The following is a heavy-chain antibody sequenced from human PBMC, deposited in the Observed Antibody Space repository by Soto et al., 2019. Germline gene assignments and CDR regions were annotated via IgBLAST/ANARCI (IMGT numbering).Heavy chain of an antibody. Sequence: QVQLQQWGAGLLKPSETLSLTCAVYGGSFSGYYWSWIRQPPGKGLEWIGEINHSGSTNYNPSLKSRVTISVDTSKNQFSLKLSSVTAADTAVYYCARGGRRYCSSTSCYFDYWGQGTLVTVSS. D-gene: IGHD2-2*01. CDR1: GGSFSGYY. CDR3: ARGGRRYCSSTSCYFDY. V-gene: IGHV4-34*01. J-gene: IGHJ4*02. CDR2: INHSGST.